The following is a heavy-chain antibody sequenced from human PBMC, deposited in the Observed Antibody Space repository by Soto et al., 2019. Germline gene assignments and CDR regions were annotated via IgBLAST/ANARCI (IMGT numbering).Heavy chain of an antibody. J-gene: IGHJ3*02. D-gene: IGHD1-26*01. CDR3: ARIYSDALDI. CDR2: IRSKGNNYAT. Sequence: GGSLRLSCAASGFSFSGSAIHWVRQASGKGLEWVARIRSKGNNYATAYAASVKGRFTISRDDSKKTAYLQLNSLKAEDTAIYYCARIYSDALDIWGQGTMVTVSS. CDR1: GFSFSGSA. V-gene: IGHV3-73*01.